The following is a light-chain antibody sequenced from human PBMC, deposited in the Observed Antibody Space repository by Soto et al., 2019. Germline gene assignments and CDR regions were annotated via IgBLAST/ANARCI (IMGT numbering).Light chain of an antibody. CDR1: SSDVGSCNL. CDR2: EAT. V-gene: IGLV2-23*01. Sequence: QSVLTQPASMPVSAGQAITISFTGTSSDVGSCNLVSWFHQHPDKAPKVRIFEATQRPSGVSHRFSGSRSGNTASLTISGLHAEDEADYHCCSYAGGGNSRVFGTGTKVTVL. J-gene: IGLJ1*01. CDR3: CSYAGGGNSRV.